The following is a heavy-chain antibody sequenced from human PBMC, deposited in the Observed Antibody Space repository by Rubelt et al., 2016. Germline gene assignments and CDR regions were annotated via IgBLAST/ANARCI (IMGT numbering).Heavy chain of an antibody. D-gene: IGHD2-2*01. Sequence: QNPGKGLVWVSRISSDGSITNYADSVKGRFTISRDNANNTLFLQMTSLRAEDTALYYCAKGPSIVVVPAYGMDVWGQGTTVTVSS. J-gene: IGHJ6*02. V-gene: IGHV3-74*01. CDR3: AKGPSIVVVPAYGMDV. CDR2: ISSDGSIT.